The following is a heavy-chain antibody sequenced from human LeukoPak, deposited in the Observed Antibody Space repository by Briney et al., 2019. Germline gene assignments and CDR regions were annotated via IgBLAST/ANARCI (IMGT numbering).Heavy chain of an antibody. CDR1: GGSISSGGYY. Sequence: PSETLSLTCTVSGGSISSGGYYWSWIRQHPGKGLEWIGYIYYSGSTYYNPSLKSRVTISVDTSKNQFSLKLSSVTAADTAVYYCATRIAVAGIPDPEWGQGTLVTVSS. CDR2: IYYSGST. CDR3: ATRIAVAGIPDPE. D-gene: IGHD6-19*01. J-gene: IGHJ4*02. V-gene: IGHV4-31*03.